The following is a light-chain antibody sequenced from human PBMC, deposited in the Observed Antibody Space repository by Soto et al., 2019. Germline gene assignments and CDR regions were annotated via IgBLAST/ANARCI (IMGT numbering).Light chain of an antibody. CDR1: QSVRSNY. CDR3: QQYGSLPHT. J-gene: IGKJ1*01. V-gene: IGKV3-20*01. Sequence: EIVLTQSPGTLSLSPGERATLSCRASQSVRSNYLDWYQQKPGQAPRLLIYNSSTRATGIPDRFSGSGSGTDFTLTISRLEPEDFAVYYCQQYGSLPHTFGHGTKVEIK. CDR2: NSS.